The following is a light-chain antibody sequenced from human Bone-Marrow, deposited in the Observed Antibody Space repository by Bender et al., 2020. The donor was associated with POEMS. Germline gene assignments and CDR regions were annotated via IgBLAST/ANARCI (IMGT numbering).Light chain of an antibody. J-gene: IGLJ3*02. V-gene: IGLV6-57*02. CDR1: SGSIDSHY. Sequence: KFILTQPQSVSESPGKTVTISCTGGSGSIDSHYVQWYQQRPGSAPTTVIYEDNQRPSGVPDRFSGSTDSSSNSASLTISGLKTEDEAHYYCQSYDRSSFWVFGGGTKLTVL. CDR3: QSYDRSSFWV. CDR2: EDN.